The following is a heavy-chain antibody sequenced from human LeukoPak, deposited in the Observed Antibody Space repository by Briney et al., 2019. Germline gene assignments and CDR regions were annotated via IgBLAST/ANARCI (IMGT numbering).Heavy chain of an antibody. J-gene: IGHJ3*02. CDR1: GFTFSSYW. Sequence: PGGSLRPSCAASGFTFSSYWMHWVRQAPGKGLVWVSHIKSDGSSTGYADSVKGRFTNSRDNAKNTLYLQMNSLRAEDTAVYYCARGDAHGFDIWGQGTMVTVSS. D-gene: IGHD2-2*01. CDR2: IKSDGSST. V-gene: IGHV3-74*01. CDR3: ARGDAHGFDI.